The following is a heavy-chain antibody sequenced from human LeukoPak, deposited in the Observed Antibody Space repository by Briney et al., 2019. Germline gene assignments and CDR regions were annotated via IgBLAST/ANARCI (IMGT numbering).Heavy chain of an antibody. Sequence: SETLSLTCTVSGGSISSSSYYWGWIRQPPGKGLEWIGSIFYSGNTYYNASLKSRVTISVDTSKNHFSLKLSSVTSADTAVYYCARRSSGGGLFDYWGQGTLFTVSS. D-gene: IGHD6-19*01. CDR2: IFYSGNT. CDR1: GGSISSSSYY. J-gene: IGHJ4*02. V-gene: IGHV4-39*02. CDR3: ARRSSGGGLFDY.